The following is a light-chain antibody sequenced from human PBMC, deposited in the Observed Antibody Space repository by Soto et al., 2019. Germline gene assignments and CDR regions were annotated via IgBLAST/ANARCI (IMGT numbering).Light chain of an antibody. J-gene: IGLJ1*01. CDR2: EVT. CDR1: SSDIGSYDR. CDR3: TSFTTSKTYI. Sequence: QSVLTQPPSVSGSPVQSVTISCTGTSSDIGSYDRVSWYQQPPGTAPRLMIYEVTNRPPGVPDRFSGSKSGNTASLTISGLQPEDETDYYCTSFTTSKTYIFGTGTKVTVL. V-gene: IGLV2-18*02.